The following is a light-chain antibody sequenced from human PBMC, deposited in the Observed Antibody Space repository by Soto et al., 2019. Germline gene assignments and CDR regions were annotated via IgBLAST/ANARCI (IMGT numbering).Light chain of an antibody. V-gene: IGKV3-15*01. CDR2: GAS. CDR3: QQRSNWPQIT. Sequence: MMMTQSPATLSVSPGERVTLSCRTSHSVNSHVAWYQQKPGQAPRLLLYGASTRATGIPVRFSGSGFGTEFTLTISSLEPEDFAVYYCQQRSNWPQITFGQGTRLEIK. J-gene: IGKJ5*01. CDR1: HSVNSH.